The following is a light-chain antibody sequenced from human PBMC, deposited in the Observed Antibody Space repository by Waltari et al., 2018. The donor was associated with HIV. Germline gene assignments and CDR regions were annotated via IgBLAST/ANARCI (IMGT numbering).Light chain of an antibody. CDR3: SSYTSSSPYA. Sequence: QSALTQPASVSGSPGQSITLSCTGTSSAVGGYNYVSWYQQHPGKAPKLMIYDVSNRPSGVSNRFSGSKSGNTASLTISGLQAEDEADYYCSSYTSSSPYAFGTGTKVTVL. V-gene: IGLV2-14*03. CDR2: DVS. J-gene: IGLJ1*01. CDR1: SSAVGGYNY.